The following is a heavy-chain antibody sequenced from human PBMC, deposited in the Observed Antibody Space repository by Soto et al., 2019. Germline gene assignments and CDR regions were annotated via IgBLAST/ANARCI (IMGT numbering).Heavy chain of an antibody. CDR2: IYYSGST. Sequence: PGKGLEWIGYIYYSGSTYYNPSLKSRVTISVDTSKNQFSLKLSSVTAAETAFFFQAKYGIRTLRSVSAFLLNRSSDL. CDR3: AKYGIRTLRSVSAFLLNRSSDL. V-gene: IGHV4-30-4*06. J-gene: IGHJ2*01. D-gene: IGHD2-15*01.